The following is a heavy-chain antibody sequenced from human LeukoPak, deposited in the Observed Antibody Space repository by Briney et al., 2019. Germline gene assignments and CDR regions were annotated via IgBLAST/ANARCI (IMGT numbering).Heavy chain of an antibody. CDR3: ARGTYSGYDSSFDY. D-gene: IGHD5-12*01. Sequence: GGSLRLSCTASGFTFSSYNMNWVRQAPGKGLEWVSSFTAYSGASIYYADSVRGRFTISRDNAKNSLYLQISSLRAEDTAVYYCARGTYSGYDSSFDYWGQGTLVTVSS. V-gene: IGHV3-21*01. J-gene: IGHJ4*02. CDR1: GFTFSSYN. CDR2: FTAYSGASI.